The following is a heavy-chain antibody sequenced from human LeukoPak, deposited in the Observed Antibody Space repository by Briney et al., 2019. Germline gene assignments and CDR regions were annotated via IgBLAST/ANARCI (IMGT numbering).Heavy chain of an antibody. Sequence: SGPTLVNPTQTLTLTCTFSGFSLNTRGVGVGWIRQPPGRALEWLAHIYWDDDRRYSPSLTSRLTITKDTSRNQVVLTMTDMDPVDTATYFCAHRKNYYDSSVFDNWGQGTLVTVSS. D-gene: IGHD3-22*01. CDR2: IYWDDDR. J-gene: IGHJ4*02. CDR1: GFSLNTRGVG. V-gene: IGHV2-5*02. CDR3: AHRKNYYDSSVFDN.